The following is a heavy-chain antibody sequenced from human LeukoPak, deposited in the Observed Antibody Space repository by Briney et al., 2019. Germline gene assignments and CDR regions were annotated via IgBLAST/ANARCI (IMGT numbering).Heavy chain of an antibody. D-gene: IGHD5-18*01. Sequence: VSVKVSCKASGYTFTGYYMHWVRQAPGQGLEWMGWINPNSGGTNYAQKFQGRVTMTRDTSISTAYMELSRLRSDDTAVYYCARDGGGYSYGYDYYYYGMDVWGQGTTVTVSS. V-gene: IGHV1-2*02. CDR2: INPNSGGT. CDR1: GYTFTGYY. CDR3: ARDGGGYSYGYDYYYYGMDV. J-gene: IGHJ6*02.